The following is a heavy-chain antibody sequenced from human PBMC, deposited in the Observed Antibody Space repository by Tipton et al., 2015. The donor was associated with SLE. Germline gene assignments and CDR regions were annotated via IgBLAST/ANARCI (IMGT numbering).Heavy chain of an antibody. CDR3: ARLHGYSYGLNWFDP. CDR2: IYYSGST. V-gene: IGHV4-59*12. CDR1: GASINSYL. Sequence: GASINSYLWSWIRQPPGKGPEWIGYIYYSGSTNYSPSLKSRVTISLDTSKNQFSLRLTSVIAADTAVYYCARLHGYSYGLNWFDPWGQGTLISVSS. D-gene: IGHD5-18*01. J-gene: IGHJ5*02.